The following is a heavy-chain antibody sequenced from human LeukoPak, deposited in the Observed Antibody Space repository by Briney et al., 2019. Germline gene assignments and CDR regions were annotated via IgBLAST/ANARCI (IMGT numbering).Heavy chain of an antibody. CDR3: ARDQGIYNHRIIDS. CDR1: GYTLSSYG. CDR2: ISAYNGNT. Sequence: GASLKVSCKASGYTLSSYGISWVRQAPGQGLEWMGWISAYNGNTNFAQEFQGRVTMTTDTSTSTASMELRSLRSDDTAVYYCARDQGIYNHRIIDSWGQGTLVTVSS. V-gene: IGHV1-18*01. J-gene: IGHJ4*02. D-gene: IGHD5-12*01.